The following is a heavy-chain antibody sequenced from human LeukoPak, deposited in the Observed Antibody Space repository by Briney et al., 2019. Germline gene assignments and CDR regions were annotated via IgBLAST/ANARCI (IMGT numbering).Heavy chain of an antibody. V-gene: IGHV3-11*06. D-gene: IGHD4-11*01. CDR1: GFTFSDYY. J-gene: IGHJ4*02. Sequence: PGGPLRLSCAASGFTFSDYYMSWIRQAPGKGLEWVSYISSSSSYTNYADSVKGRFTISRDNAKNSLYLQMNSLRAEDTAVYYCASGRYSNYFDYWGQGTLVTVSS. CDR3: ASGRYSNYFDY. CDR2: ISSSSSYT.